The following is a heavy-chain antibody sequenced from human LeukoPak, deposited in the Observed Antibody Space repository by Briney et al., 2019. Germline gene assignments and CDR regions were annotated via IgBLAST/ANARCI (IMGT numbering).Heavy chain of an antibody. CDR2: VNHSGST. J-gene: IGHJ4*02. D-gene: IGHD2-2*02. V-gene: IGHV4-34*01. CDR1: GGSFSGYY. CDR3: ATTLGYCSSTSCYTFDY. Sequence: SETLSLTCAVYGGSFSGYYWSWIRQPPGKGLEWIEEVNHSGSTNYNPSLKSRVTISVDTSKNQFSLKLSSVTAADTAVYYCATTLGYCSSTSCYTFDYWCQGTLVTVSS.